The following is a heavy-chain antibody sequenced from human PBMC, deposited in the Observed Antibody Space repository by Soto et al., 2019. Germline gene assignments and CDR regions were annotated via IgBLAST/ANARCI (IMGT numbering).Heavy chain of an antibody. Sequence: PGGSLRLSCAASGFTFGDYAMSWFRQAPGKGPEWVGFIRSIGYGGTTEYAASVKGRFTISRDDSKSIAYLQMSSLKTEDTAVYYCTSSGWYQVNKVDDYHPIMDVWGKGTTVTVSS. J-gene: IGHJ6*04. CDR1: GFTFGDYA. V-gene: IGHV3-49*03. D-gene: IGHD6-19*01. CDR3: TSSGWYQVNKVDDYHPIMDV. CDR2: IRSIGYGGTT.